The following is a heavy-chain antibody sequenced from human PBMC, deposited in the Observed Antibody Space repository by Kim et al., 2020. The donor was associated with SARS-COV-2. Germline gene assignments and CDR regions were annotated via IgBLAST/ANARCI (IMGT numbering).Heavy chain of an antibody. D-gene: IGHD2-15*01. CDR3: ARWCSGGSCYSY. CDR2: IKQDGSKK. V-gene: IGHV3-7*01. CDR1: GFTFSSYW. J-gene: IGHJ4*02. Sequence: GGSLRLSCAASGFTFSSYWMAWVRQAPGKGLEWVANIKQDGSKKSYMDSVKGRFTISRDNAKNSLFLQMNSLRAEDTAVYYCARWCSGGSCYSYWGQGTLVTVSS.